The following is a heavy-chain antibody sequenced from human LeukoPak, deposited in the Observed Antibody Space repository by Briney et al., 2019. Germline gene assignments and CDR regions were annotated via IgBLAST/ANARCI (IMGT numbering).Heavy chain of an antibody. CDR1: GLTFSNAW. V-gene: IGHV3-15*01. CDR3: TSLRLGC. CDR2: IRSKTDGGTT. D-gene: IGHD6-19*01. Sequence: PGGSLRLSCAASGLTFSNAWMTWVRQAPGKGLEWVGRIRSKTDGGTTDYAAPVKDRFTISRDDSKNTLYLQMNTLKTEDTAVYYCTSLRLGCWGQGTLVTVSS. J-gene: IGHJ4*02.